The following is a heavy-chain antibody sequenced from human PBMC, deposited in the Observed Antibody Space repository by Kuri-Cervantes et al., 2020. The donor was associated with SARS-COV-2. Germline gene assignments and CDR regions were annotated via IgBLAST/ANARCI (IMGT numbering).Heavy chain of an antibody. CDR1: GGTFSSYA. CDR2: IIPIFGTA. D-gene: IGHD3-22*01. V-gene: IGHV1-69*05. Sequence: SVKVSCKASGGTFSSYAISWVRQAPGQGLEWMGGIIPIFGTANYAQKFQGRVTITTDEPTSTAYMELSSLRSEDTAVYYCARGFVYYYDSSGYYQYYYYYYMDVWGKGTTVTVSS. CDR3: ARGFVYYYDSSGYYQYYYYYYMDV. J-gene: IGHJ6*03.